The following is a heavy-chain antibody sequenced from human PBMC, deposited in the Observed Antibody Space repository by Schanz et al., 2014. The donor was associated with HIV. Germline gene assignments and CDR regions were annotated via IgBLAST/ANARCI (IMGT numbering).Heavy chain of an antibody. CDR2: MNQDGSRK. CDR3: AQMGAFAAFDI. D-gene: IGHD3-16*01. CDR1: GFTFSSYW. J-gene: IGHJ3*02. Sequence: EVQLVESGGGLVQPGGSLRLSCAASGFTFSSYWMTWVRQAPGKGLEMVTNMNQDGSRKYYVDSVKGRFTISRDNSRNTLFLQMDSLRVDDTAVYYCAQMGAFAAFDIWGHGTVVTVSS. V-gene: IGHV3-7*03.